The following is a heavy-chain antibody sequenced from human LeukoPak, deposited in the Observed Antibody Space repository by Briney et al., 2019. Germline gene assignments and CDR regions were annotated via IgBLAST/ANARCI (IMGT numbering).Heavy chain of an antibody. Sequence: GGSLRLSCAASGFTFSSYWMSWVRQAPGKGLEWVANIKHDGSDKNYVDSVKGRFTISRDNAKNSVYLQMNSLRAEDTAVYYCARDDYLGYWGQGTLVTVSS. CDR1: GFTFSSYW. J-gene: IGHJ4*02. V-gene: IGHV3-7*05. D-gene: IGHD3-16*01. CDR2: IKHDGSDK. CDR3: ARDDYLGY.